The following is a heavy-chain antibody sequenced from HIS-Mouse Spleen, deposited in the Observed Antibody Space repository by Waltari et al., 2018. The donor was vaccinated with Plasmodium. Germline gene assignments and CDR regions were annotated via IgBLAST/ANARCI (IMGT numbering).Heavy chain of an antibody. J-gene: IGHJ4*02. CDR2: IYSSGGT. CDR1: GGSISSYY. CDR3: ARASSRAVAGYYFDY. D-gene: IGHD6-19*01. Sequence: QVQLQESGPGLVKPSETLSLTCTVSGGSISSYYWSWIRQPPGKGMEWIGYIYSSGGTHYNPPLKSRVPISVYTSKNQFSLKLSSVTAADTAVYYCARASSRAVAGYYFDYWGQGTLVTVSS. V-gene: IGHV4-59*01.